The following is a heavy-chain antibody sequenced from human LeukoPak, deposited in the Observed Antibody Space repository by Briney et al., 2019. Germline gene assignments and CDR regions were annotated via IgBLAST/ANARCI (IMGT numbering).Heavy chain of an antibody. CDR1: GFTFSSYS. CDR2: ISSSSSTL. CDR3: ARKTDSGGQGDY. D-gene: IGHD3-22*01. V-gene: IGHV3-48*01. J-gene: IGHJ4*02. Sequence: QPGGSLRLSCAASGFTFSSYSMNWVRQAPGKGLEWVSYISSSSSTLYYADSVKGRFTISRDNAKNTLYLQMNSLRAEDTAVYYCARKTDSGGQGDYWGPGTLVTVSS.